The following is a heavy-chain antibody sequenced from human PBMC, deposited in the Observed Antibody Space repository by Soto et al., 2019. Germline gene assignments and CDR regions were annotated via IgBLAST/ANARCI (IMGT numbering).Heavy chain of an antibody. V-gene: IGHV3-7*01. D-gene: IGHD3-3*01. CDR2: IKQDGSEK. J-gene: IGHJ6*03. CDR3: ARGRYYDFWSGYYFDYYYYYMDV. Sequence: GGSLRLSCAASGFTFSSYWMSWVRQAPGKGLEWVANIKQDGSEKYYVDSVKGRFTISRDNAKNSLYLQMSSLRAEDTAVYYCARGRYYDFWSGYYFDYYYYYMDVWGKGTTVTVSS. CDR1: GFTFSSYW.